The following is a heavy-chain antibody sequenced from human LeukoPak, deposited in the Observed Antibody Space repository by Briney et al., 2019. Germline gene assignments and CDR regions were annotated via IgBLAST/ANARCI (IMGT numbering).Heavy chain of an antibody. J-gene: IGHJ4*02. CDR3: ATDWELLLN. Sequence: PGGSLRLSCAASGFTFSSYGMHWVRQAPAKGLEWVAFIRHDGSNKYYADSVKGRFTISRDNSRNTLYLQMNSLRAEDTAVYCCATDWELLLNWGQGTMVTVSS. D-gene: IGHD1-26*01. CDR2: IRHDGSNK. V-gene: IGHV3-30*02. CDR1: GFTFSSYG.